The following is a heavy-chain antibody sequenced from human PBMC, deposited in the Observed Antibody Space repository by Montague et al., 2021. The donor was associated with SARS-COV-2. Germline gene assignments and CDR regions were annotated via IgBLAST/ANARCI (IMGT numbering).Heavy chain of an antibody. CDR1: SGSVSSDY. D-gene: IGHD4-11*01. CDR3: ASQVAYLDYFDP. V-gene: IGHV4-59*08. J-gene: IGHJ5*02. CDR2: IYSSGST. Sequence: SETLSLTCSVSSGSVSSDYWSWIRQPPGKGLEWIGYIYSSGSTSYNPSLKSRVTISIDTSKNQFSLRLSSVTAADTAVYYCASQVAYLDYFDPWGQGTLVTVSS.